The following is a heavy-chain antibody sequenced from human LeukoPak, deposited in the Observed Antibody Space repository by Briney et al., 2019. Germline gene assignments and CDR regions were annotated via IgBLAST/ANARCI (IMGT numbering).Heavy chain of an antibody. J-gene: IGHJ5*02. CDR3: ARDPGQYYDTSDNWFDP. CDR2: IRYDGSNK. Sequence: PGGSLRLSCAASGFTFSSYGMHWVRQAPGKGLEWVAFIRYDGSNKYYADSVKGRFTISRDNSKNTLYLQMNSLRAEDTAVYYCARDPGQYYDTSDNWFDPWGQGTLVTVSS. CDR1: GFTFSSYG. V-gene: IGHV3-30*02. D-gene: IGHD3-22*01.